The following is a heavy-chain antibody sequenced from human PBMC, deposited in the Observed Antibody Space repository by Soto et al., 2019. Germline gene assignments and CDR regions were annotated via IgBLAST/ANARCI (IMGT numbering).Heavy chain of an antibody. V-gene: IGHV1-18*01. CDR3: ARELRFLAWTHTFGMDV. CDR2: ISAYNGNT. Sequence: ASVKVSCKASGYTFTSYGISWVRQAPGQGLEWMGWISAYNGNTNYAQKLQGRVTMTTDTSTSTAYMEMRSLRSDDTAVYYCARELRFLAWTHTFGMDVWDQGTTVTVSS. D-gene: IGHD3-3*01. CDR1: GYTFTSYG. J-gene: IGHJ6*02.